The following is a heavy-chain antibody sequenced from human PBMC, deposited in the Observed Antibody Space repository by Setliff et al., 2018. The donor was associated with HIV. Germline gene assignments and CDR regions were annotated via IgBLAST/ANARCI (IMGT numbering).Heavy chain of an antibody. J-gene: IGHJ6*02. V-gene: IGHV3-48*01. D-gene: IGHD3-16*01. CDR1: GFTFSSYS. Sequence: LRLSCAASGFTFSSYSMNWVRQTPGKGLEWISYISATGTIKYADSVKGRFTISRDNAKNTLYLQMNSLRAEDTGVYYCARLWSYDYVWGLGTTVTVSS. CDR3: ARLWSYDYV. CDR2: ISATGTI.